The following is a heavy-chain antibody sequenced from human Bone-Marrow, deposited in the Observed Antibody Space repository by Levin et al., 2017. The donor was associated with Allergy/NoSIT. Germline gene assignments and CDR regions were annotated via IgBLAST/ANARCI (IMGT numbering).Heavy chain of an antibody. J-gene: IGHJ6*03. V-gene: IGHV3-66*01. CDR3: ARDALGPIGRVRPYYYYMDV. D-gene: IGHD3-16*01. Sequence: GESLKISCAASGFTVSSNYMSWVRQAPGKGLEWVSVIYSGGSTYYADSVKGRFTISRDNSKNTLYLQMNSLRAEDTAVYYCARDALGPIGRVRPYYYYMDVWGKGTTVTVSS. CDR1: GFTVSSNY. CDR2: IYSGGST.